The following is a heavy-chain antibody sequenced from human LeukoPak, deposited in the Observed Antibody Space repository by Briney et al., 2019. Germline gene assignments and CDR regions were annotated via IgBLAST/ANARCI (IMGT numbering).Heavy chain of an antibody. D-gene: IGHD6-13*01. CDR2: IYYSGST. V-gene: IGHV4-59*01. CDR3: ARTKQQLALDY. J-gene: IGHJ4*02. CDR1: GGSISSYY. Sequence: PSETLSLTCTVSGGSISSYYWSWIRQPPGKGLEWVGYIYYSGSTNYNPSLKSRVTISVDTSKNQFSLKLSSVTAADTAVYYCARTKQQLALDYWGQGTLVTVSS.